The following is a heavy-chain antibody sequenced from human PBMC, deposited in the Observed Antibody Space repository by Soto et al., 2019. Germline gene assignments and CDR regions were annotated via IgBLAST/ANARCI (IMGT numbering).Heavy chain of an antibody. V-gene: IGHV3-48*01. CDR2: ISSSSSTI. Sequence: GGSLRLSCAASGFTFSSYSMNWVRQAPGKGLEWVSYISSSSSTIYYADSVKGRFTISRDNAKNSLYLQMNSLRAEDTAVYYCARSEDIVVVPALQVAFDIWGQGTMVTVSS. CDR3: ARSEDIVVVPALQVAFDI. J-gene: IGHJ3*02. CDR1: GFTFSSYS. D-gene: IGHD2-2*01.